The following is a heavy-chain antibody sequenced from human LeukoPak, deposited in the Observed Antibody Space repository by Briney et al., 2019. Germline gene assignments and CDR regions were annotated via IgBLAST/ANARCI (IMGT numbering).Heavy chain of an antibody. D-gene: IGHD3-22*01. V-gene: IGHV3-30*02. CDR1: GFTFSSYG. CDR3: ARPVDYYDSRDAFDI. Sequence: PGGSLRLSCAASGFTFSSYGMHWVRQAPGKGLEWVAFIRYDGSNKYYADSVKGRFTISRDNSKNTLYLQMNSLGAEDTAVYYCARPVDYYDSRDAFDIWGQGTMVTVSS. J-gene: IGHJ3*02. CDR2: IRYDGSNK.